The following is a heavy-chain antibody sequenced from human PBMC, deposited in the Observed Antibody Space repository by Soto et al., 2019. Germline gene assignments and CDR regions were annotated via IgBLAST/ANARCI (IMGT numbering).Heavy chain of an antibody. CDR1: GYTFTIYG. Sequence: QVQLVQSGGEVKKPGASVKVSCKASGYTFTIYGINWVRQAPGQGLEWMGWISPDKGNTNYAQKLQGRVTMTTDTSTSTAYMELRSLRSDDTAVYYCARALGYSGYAGMDVWGQGTTVTVSS. D-gene: IGHD5-12*01. CDR3: ARALGYSGYAGMDV. V-gene: IGHV1-18*01. J-gene: IGHJ6*02. CDR2: ISPDKGNT.